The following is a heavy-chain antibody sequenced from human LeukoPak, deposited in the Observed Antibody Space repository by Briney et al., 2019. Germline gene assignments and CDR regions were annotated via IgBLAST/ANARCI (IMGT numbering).Heavy chain of an antibody. D-gene: IGHD3-22*01. CDR3: ASRLYGMDV. V-gene: IGHV5-51*01. CDR1: GYSFTSYW. J-gene: IGHJ6*04. Sequence: GESLKISCQGSGYSFTSYWIGWVRQIPGKGLEWMGIIYPGDSDTRYRPPFQGQVPISAAKLISTAHLQWSSLKASDTAMYYCASRLYGMDVWGKGTTVTISS. CDR2: IYPGDSDT.